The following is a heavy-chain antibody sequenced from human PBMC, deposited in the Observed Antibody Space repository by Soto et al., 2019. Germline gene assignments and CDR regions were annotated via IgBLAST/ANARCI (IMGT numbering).Heavy chain of an antibody. CDR3: ARHRVGYCSGGNCYDFDY. V-gene: IGHV5-51*01. CDR1: GYSFTSYW. J-gene: IGHJ4*02. D-gene: IGHD2-15*01. Sequence: PGESLKISCKGSGYSFTSYWIGWVRQMPGKGLEWMGIIYPGDSETKYSPSFQGQVTISADKSTSTAYLQWSSLKATDAAMYYCARHRVGYCSGGNCYDFDYWGQGTLVTVSS. CDR2: IYPGDSET.